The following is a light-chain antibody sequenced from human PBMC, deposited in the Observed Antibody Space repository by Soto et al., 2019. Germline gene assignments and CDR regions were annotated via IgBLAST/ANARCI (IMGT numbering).Light chain of an antibody. CDR3: AAWYDRLSGHWV. CDR1: RSNIGTNS. V-gene: IGLV1-44*01. J-gene: IGLJ3*02. CDR2: SDN. Sequence: QSVLTQPPSASGTPGQTVTISCSGRRSNIGTNSVTWYQQLPGTAPKLLIHSDNQRPSGVPDRFSVSKSGTSASLAISGLQSEDEADYYCAAWYDRLSGHWVFGRGTKLTVL.